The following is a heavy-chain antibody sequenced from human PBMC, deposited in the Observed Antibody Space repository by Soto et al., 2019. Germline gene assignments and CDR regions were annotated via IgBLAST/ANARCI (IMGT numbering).Heavy chain of an antibody. CDR1: GGSISDNW. Sequence: QVQLQESGPGLVKPSGTLSLTCAVSGGSISDNWWSWVRQPPGKGLGWIGEISHTGTTHYNPSLWSRVTISIDKSKSPFSLNLSSVTAADSAVYYCARHTAVPRTRGFDFWGQGTLVTVFS. CDR3: ARHTAVPRTRGFDF. J-gene: IGHJ4*02. CDR2: ISHTGTT. D-gene: IGHD5-18*01. V-gene: IGHV4-4*02.